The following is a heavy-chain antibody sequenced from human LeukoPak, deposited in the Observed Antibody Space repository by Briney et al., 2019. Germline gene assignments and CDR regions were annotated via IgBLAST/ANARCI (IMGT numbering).Heavy chain of an antibody. CDR3: ATERWIQLWPPPFAY. D-gene: IGHD5-18*01. J-gene: IGHJ4*02. CDR2: FDPKDGET. V-gene: IGHV1-24*01. CDR1: GYTLTELS. Sequence: ASVKVSCKVSGYTLTELSMHWVRQAPGKGLEWMGGFDPKDGETIYAQTFQGRVTMTEDTSTDTAYMEMSRLRSEDTAVYYCATERWIQLWPPPFAYWGQGTLVTVSS.